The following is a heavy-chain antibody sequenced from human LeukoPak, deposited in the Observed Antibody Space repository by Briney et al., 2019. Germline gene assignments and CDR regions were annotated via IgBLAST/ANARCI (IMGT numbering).Heavy chain of an antibody. CDR1: GGSISSYY. D-gene: IGHD2-2*01. J-gene: IGHJ5*02. Sequence: SETLSPTCTVSGGSISSYYWSWIRQPAGKGLEWIWRIYTSGSTNYNPSLKSRVTMSVDTSKNQFSLKLSSVTAADTAVYYCAGRYCSSTSCYLRGFDPWGQGTLVTVSS. CDR3: AGRYCSSTSCYLRGFDP. CDR2: IYTSGST. V-gene: IGHV4-4*07.